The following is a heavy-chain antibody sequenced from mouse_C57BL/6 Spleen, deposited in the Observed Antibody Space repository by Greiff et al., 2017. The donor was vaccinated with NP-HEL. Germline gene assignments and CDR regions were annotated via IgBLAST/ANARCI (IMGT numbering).Heavy chain of an antibody. CDR1: GYTFTSYW. V-gene: IGHV1-69*01. D-gene: IGHD1-1*01. CDR2: IDPSDSYT. J-gene: IGHJ3*01. CDR3: ARSDGSHFDY. Sequence: QVQLQQPGAELVMPGASVKLSCKASGYTFTSYWMHWVKQRPGQGLEWIGEIDPSDSYTNYNQKFKGKSTLTVDKSSSTAYMQLSSLTSEDSAVYYCARSDGSHFDYWGQGTLVTVSA.